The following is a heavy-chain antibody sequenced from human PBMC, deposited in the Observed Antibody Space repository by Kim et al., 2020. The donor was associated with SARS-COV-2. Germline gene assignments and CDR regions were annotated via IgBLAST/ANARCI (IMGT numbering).Heavy chain of an antibody. Sequence: SETLSLTCTVSGGSISSYYWSWIRQPPGKGLEWVGYIYYSGSTNYNPSLKSRVTISVDTSKNQFSLKLSSVTAADTAVYYCAGAEYCGGDCYFYYYYGMDVWGQGTTVTVSS. J-gene: IGHJ6*02. CDR3: AGAEYCGGDCYFYYYYGMDV. CDR1: GGSISSYY. CDR2: IYYSGST. V-gene: IGHV4-59*13. D-gene: IGHD2-21*02.